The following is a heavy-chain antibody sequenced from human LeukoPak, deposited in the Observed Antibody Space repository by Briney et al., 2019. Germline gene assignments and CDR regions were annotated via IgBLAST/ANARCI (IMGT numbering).Heavy chain of an antibody. CDR1: GGTFSSYA. Sequence: GSSVTVSCKASGGTFSSYAISWVGQAPGQGLEWMGGIIPIFGTANYAQKFQGRVTTTTDESTSTAYMELSSLRSEDTAVYYCAGRLQRHTTHNYYYYMDVWGKGTTVTVSS. D-gene: IGHD6-25*01. CDR2: IIPIFGTA. J-gene: IGHJ6*03. V-gene: IGHV1-69*05. CDR3: AGRLQRHTTHNYYYYMDV.